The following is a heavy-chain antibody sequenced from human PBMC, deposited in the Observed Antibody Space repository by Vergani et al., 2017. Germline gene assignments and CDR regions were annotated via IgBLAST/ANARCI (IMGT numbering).Heavy chain of an antibody. J-gene: IGHJ4*02. CDR1: GFTFSSYS. CDR3: STGGGSLLWFGELLSPKGHFDY. V-gene: IGHV3-21*01. CDR2: ISSSSSYI. Sequence: EVQLVESGGGLVKPGGSLRLSCAASGFTFSSYSMNWVRKAPGKGLEWVSSISSSSSYIYYADSGKGRCTISRANAKNYLYLQMNRLRAEDTAGYYCSTGGGSLLWFGELLSPKGHFDYWGQGTLVTVSS. D-gene: IGHD3-10*01.